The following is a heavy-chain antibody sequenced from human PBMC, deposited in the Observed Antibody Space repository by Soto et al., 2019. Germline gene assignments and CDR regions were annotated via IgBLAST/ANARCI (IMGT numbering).Heavy chain of an antibody. CDR3: ARLEGLATISYYFDY. J-gene: IGHJ4*02. V-gene: IGHV4-39*01. D-gene: IGHD3-9*01. Sequence: QLQLQESGPGLVKPSETPSLTCSVSGDSINSDSYYGGWIRQPPGKGLEWIGSIDYHGNTYDNPSLKTRVTISLDKSKSQFSLKLNSVTAADSAVYFCARLEGLATISYYFDYWGQGTLVTVSS. CDR2: IDYHGNT. CDR1: GDSINSDSYY.